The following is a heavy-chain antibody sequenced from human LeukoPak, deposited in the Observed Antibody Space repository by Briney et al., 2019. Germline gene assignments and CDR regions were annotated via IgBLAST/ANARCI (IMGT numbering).Heavy chain of an antibody. D-gene: IGHD5-18*01. CDR2: IYYSGST. Sequence: SSETLSLTCTVSGGSISSYYWSWIRQPPGKGLEWIGYIYYSGSTNYNPSLKSRVTISVDTTKNQFSLKLSSVTAADTAVYYCARGSTWIQLWLVFWFDPWGQGTLVTVSS. CDR3: ARGSTWIQLWLVFWFDP. J-gene: IGHJ5*02. CDR1: GGSISSYY. V-gene: IGHV4-59*01.